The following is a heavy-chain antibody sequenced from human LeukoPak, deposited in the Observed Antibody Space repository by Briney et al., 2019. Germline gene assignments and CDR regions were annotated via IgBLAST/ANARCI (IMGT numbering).Heavy chain of an antibody. Sequence: GRSLRLSCAASGFTFDDYAMHWVRQAPGKGREWVSGISWHSGSIGYADSVKGRFTISRDNAKNSLYLQMNGLRAEHVALYYCAKDRDSSSWYYFDYWGQGTLVTVSS. D-gene: IGHD6-13*01. CDR1: GFTFDDYA. J-gene: IGHJ4*02. CDR3: AKDRDSSSWYYFDY. V-gene: IGHV3-9*03. CDR2: ISWHSGSI.